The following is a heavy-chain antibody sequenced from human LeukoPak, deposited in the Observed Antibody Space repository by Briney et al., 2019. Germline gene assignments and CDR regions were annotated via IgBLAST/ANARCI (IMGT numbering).Heavy chain of an antibody. D-gene: IGHD3-10*01. CDR2: INPSGGST. CDR3: ARDGFFGSGIVGAFDI. Sequence: EASVKVSCKASGYTFTSYYMHWVRQAPGQGLEWMGIINPSGGSTSYAQKFQGRVTMITDRSTSTAYMELRSLRSDDTAVYYCARDGFFGSGIVGAFDIWGQGTMVTVSS. J-gene: IGHJ3*02. CDR1: GYTFTSYY. V-gene: IGHV1-46*01.